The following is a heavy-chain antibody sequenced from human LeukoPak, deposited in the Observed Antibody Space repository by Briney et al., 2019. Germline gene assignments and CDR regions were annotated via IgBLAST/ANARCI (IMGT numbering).Heavy chain of an antibody. J-gene: IGHJ4*02. D-gene: IGHD6-13*01. Sequence: PSETLSLTCTVSGGSISSSSYYWGWIRQPPGTGLEWLGSIYYSGSTYYNPSLKSRVTISVDTSKNQFSLKLSSVTAADTAVYYCARERGSSWYRRALDYWGQGTLVTVSS. CDR2: IYYSGST. V-gene: IGHV4-39*07. CDR1: GGSISSSSYY. CDR3: ARERGSSWYRRALDY.